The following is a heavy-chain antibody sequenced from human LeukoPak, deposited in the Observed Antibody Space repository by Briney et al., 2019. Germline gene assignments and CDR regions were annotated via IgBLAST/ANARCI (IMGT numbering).Heavy chain of an antibody. CDR3: ARAGGCSGGSCYPSYFDY. Sequence: GASVKVSCKASGYTFTSYGISWVRQAPGQGLEWMGWISAYNGNTNYAQKLQGRVTMTTDTSASTAYMELRSLRSDDTAVYYCARAGGCSGGSCYPSYFDYWGQRTLVTVSS. V-gene: IGHV1-18*01. CDR2: ISAYNGNT. J-gene: IGHJ4*02. CDR1: GYTFTSYG. D-gene: IGHD2-15*01.